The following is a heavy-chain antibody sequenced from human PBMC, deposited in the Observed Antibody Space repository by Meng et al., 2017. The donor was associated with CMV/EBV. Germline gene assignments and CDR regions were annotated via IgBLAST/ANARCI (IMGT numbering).Heavy chain of an antibody. Sequence: SETLSLTCTVSGGSIVSHYWSWIRQPPGRGLEWIGYIFYSGSTNYHPSLKSRVTISVDTSKNQFSLKLSSVTAADTAVYYCARGYSSSFYDYWGQGTLVTVSS. CDR1: GGSIVSHY. J-gene: IGHJ4*02. CDR3: ARGYSSSFYDY. V-gene: IGHV4-59*11. D-gene: IGHD6-13*01. CDR2: IFYSGST.